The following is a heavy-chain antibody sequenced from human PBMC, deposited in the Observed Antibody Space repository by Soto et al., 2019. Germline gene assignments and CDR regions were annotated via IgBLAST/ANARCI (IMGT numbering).Heavy chain of an antibody. CDR2: IIPMYNKP. CDR3: ARGYSGGYYYAMDV. Sequence: QVQLVQSGAEVKKPGSSVRVSCQASGGTFTTCAFNWVRQAPGQGLEWMGGIIPMYNKPNYAPNFLGRVTISADPSTSTAYMELTTLRSEDTAVYFCARGYSGGYYYAMDVWGQGTTVTVSS. J-gene: IGHJ6*02. CDR1: GGTFTTCA. V-gene: IGHV1-69*01. D-gene: IGHD4-4*01.